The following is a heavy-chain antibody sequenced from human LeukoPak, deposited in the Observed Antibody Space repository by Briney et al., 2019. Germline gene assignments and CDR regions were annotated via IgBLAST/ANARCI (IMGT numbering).Heavy chain of an antibody. V-gene: IGHV4-39*07. CDR2: IYYSGTT. Sequence: SETLSLTCTVSGGSVSISAYHWGWIRQPPGKGLEWIGSIYYSGTTFYNPSLESRVTVAIDTSKDQFSLKLSSVTAADTAVYYCARKDGDSSGYSVFGFDYWGQGTLVTVSS. CDR3: ARKDGDSSGYSVFGFDY. J-gene: IGHJ4*02. CDR1: GGSVSISAYH. D-gene: IGHD3-22*01.